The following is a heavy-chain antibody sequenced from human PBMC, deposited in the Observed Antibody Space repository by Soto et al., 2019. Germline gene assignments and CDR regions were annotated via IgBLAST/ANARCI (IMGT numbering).Heavy chain of an antibody. J-gene: IGHJ4*02. CDR2: ISSSSTYI. CDR1: GFTFSSYS. V-gene: IGHV3-21*01. Sequence: EVQLVESGGGLVKPGGSLRLSCAASGFTFSSYSMNWVRQAPGKGLEWVSSISSSSTYIYYADSVKGRFTISRDNAKNSLYLQMNSVRAEDTAVYYCARGLVGHIRYFDSWGQGTLVTVSS. CDR3: ARGLVGHIRYFDS. D-gene: IGHD1-26*01.